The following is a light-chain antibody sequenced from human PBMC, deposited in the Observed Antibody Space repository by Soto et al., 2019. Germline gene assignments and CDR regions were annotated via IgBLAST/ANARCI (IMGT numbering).Light chain of an antibody. CDR3: HHYDAAFWT. CDR1: QSVRRN. Sequence: EIVLTQSPGTLSLSPGERVTLSCRASQSVRRNLNWYQQKPGQSPRLLIFGASTRATGIPDRFSGSGTGTDFTLTISRLEAEDFAVYYCHHYDAAFWTFGQGTKVEIK. J-gene: IGKJ1*01. CDR2: GAS. V-gene: IGKV3-20*01.